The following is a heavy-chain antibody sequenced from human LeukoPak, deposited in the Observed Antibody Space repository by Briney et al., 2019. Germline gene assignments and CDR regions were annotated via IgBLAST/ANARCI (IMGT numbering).Heavy chain of an antibody. V-gene: IGHV3-23*01. CDR1: GFTFSRYA. D-gene: IGHD5-24*01. CDR2: ISGSGGST. J-gene: IGHJ4*02. Sequence: PGGSLRLSCAASGFTFSRYAMSWVRQAPGKGLEWVSSISGSGGSTYYADSVKGRFTISRDNAKNSLYLQMNSLRVEDTAVYYCAKEGRSLQTYWGQGTLVTVSS. CDR3: AKEGRSLQTY.